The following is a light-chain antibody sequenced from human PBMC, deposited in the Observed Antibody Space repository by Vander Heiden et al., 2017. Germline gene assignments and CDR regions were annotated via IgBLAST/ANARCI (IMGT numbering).Light chain of an antibody. CDR2: DVS. Sequence: QPAHRQPATLSRSPGQSITISCSGPSGDIGADSYVSWHQQHPGEAPKLMIYDVSNRPSGISNRFSGSMSDNTASLTISGLQPEDEADYYCSSYAGNSVLVFGTGTRVTVL. CDR1: SGDIGADSY. J-gene: IGLJ1*01. V-gene: IGLV2-14*03. CDR3: SSYAGNSVLV.